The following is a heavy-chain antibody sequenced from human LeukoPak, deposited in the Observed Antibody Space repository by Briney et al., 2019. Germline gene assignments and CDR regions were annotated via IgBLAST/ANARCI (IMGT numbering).Heavy chain of an antibody. CDR2: INHSGST. CDR1: GWSFSGYY. J-gene: IGHJ4*02. D-gene: IGHD2-2*01. V-gene: IGHV4-34*01. CDR3: ARTYCSTNACPFDH. Sequence: SETLSLTCAVYGWSFSGYYWSWIRQPPGKGLEWIGEINHSGSTNYNPSLKSRVTISVDTSKNQFSLKLSSVTAADTAIYYCARTYCSTNACPFDHWGQGTLVTVSS.